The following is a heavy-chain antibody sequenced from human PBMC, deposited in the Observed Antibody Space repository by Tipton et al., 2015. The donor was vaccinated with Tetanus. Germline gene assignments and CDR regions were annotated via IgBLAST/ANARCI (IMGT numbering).Heavy chain of an antibody. V-gene: IGHV3-21*01. D-gene: IGHD3-9*01. J-gene: IGHJ4*02. CDR1: GFTFSSYP. CDR2: ISPRATYR. Sequence: GSLRLSCAASGFTFSSYPMSWVRQAPGKGLEWVSSISPRATYRYYADSVKGRFTISRDDAKNSLFLQMNSLRVEDTAVYFCARVRVGLTEPCDYWGQGILVTVSS. CDR3: ARVRVGLTEPCDY.